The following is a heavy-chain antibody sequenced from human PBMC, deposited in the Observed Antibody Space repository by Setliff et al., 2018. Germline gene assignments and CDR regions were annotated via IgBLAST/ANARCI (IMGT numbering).Heavy chain of an antibody. CDR2: IYYSGST. CDR1: GGSISSSSYY. D-gene: IGHD3-3*01. J-gene: IGHJ4*02. V-gene: IGHV4-39*01. CDR3: ARGVKRLTMLGVPILNFDS. Sequence: NPSETLSLTCTVSGGSISSSSYYWGWIRQPPGKGLEWFGSIYYSGSTYYTPSLKTRVTISVDTSRNQFSLKLNSVTAADTAVYYCARGVKRLTMLGVPILNFDSWGQGSLVTVSS.